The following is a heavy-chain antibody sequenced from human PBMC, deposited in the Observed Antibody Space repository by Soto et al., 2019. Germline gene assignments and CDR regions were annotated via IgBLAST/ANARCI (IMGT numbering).Heavy chain of an antibody. V-gene: IGHV3-48*02. CDR1: GFTFSSYG. Sequence: TGGSLRLSCAASGFTFSSYGMHWVRQAPGKGLEWVSYFGTSRKYIYYADSVRGRFTISRDDAKNSLYLQLNSLRDEDTALYYCVRDRDWAFDIWGQGTMVTVSS. J-gene: IGHJ3*02. D-gene: IGHD3-9*01. CDR3: VRDRDWAFDI. CDR2: FGTSRKYI.